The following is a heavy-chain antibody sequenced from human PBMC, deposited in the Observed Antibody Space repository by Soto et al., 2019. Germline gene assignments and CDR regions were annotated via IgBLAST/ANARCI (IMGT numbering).Heavy chain of an antibody. CDR3: ARGVLGAYGSRTLSFQFDY. D-gene: IGHD3-10*01. CDR2: VYTSGTT. CDR1: GGSISTYY. V-gene: IGHV4-4*07. Sequence: PSETLSLTCSVSGGSISTYYWNWIRQPAGKGLEWIGRVYTSGTTNYNPSLKSRVTMSVDSSNHFSLRLSSVTAADPAVYYCARGVLGAYGSRTLSFQFDYWGQGALVTVSS. J-gene: IGHJ4*02.